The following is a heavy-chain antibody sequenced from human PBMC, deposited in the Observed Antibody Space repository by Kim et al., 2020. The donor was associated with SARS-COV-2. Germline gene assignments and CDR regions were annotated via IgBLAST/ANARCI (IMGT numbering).Heavy chain of an antibody. CDR1: GGSISSYY. Sequence: SETLSLTCTVSGGSISSYYWSWIRQPAGKGLEWIGRIYTSGSTNYNPSLKSRVTMSVDTSKNQFSLKLSSVTAADTAVYYCARDLKGRRVAGKDWYFDLWGRGTLVTVSS. J-gene: IGHJ2*01. CDR2: IYTSGST. D-gene: IGHD6-19*01. CDR3: ARDLKGRRVAGKDWYFDL. V-gene: IGHV4-4*07.